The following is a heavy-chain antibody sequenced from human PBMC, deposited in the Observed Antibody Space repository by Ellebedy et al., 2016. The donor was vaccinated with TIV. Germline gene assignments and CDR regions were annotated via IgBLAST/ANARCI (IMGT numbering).Heavy chain of an antibody. CDR2: INPSGGST. J-gene: IGHJ4*02. CDR1: GYTFSSYY. CDR3: ARSLVGVGVRYFDY. D-gene: IGHD1-26*01. V-gene: IGHV1-46*01. Sequence: ASVKVSCKASGYTFSSYYIHWVRQAPGQGLEWMGIINPSGGSTSYSRNFQGRVTMTRDTSTSTVYMDLSSLRSEDTAVYYCARSLVGVGVRYFDYWGQGTLISVSS.